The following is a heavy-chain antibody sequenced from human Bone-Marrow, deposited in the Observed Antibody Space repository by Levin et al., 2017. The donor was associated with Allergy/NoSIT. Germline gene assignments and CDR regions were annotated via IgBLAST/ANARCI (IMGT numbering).Heavy chain of an antibody. J-gene: IGHJ6*02. CDR3: ARAGVSSVRGVYYGMDV. Sequence: SETLSLTCNVSNGSINGYFWTWIRQPPGKGLEWIGNVYFSGSTRYNPSLKSRVIISVHTSKSQFSLRLSSVTAADTAMYYCARAGVSSVRGVYYGMDVWGPGTTVTVSS. D-gene: IGHD6-19*01. V-gene: IGHV4-59*01. CDR1: NGSINGYF. CDR2: VYFSGST.